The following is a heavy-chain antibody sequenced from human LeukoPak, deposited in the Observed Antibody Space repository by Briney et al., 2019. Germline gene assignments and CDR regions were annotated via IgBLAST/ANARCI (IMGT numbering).Heavy chain of an antibody. Sequence: PGGSLRLSCAASGFTFSDYYMNWLRQAPGKGLEWVSYISSSGSTIYYADSVKGRFTISRDNAKNSLYLQMNSLRAEDTAVYYCAREIRGYSYFDYWGQGTLVTVSS. V-gene: IGHV3-11*01. D-gene: IGHD1-26*01. CDR2: ISSSGSTI. J-gene: IGHJ4*02. CDR3: AREIRGYSYFDY. CDR1: GFTFSDYY.